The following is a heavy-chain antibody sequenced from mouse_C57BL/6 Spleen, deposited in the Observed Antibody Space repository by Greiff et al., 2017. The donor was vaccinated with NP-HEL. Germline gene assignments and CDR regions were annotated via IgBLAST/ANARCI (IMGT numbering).Heavy chain of an antibody. CDR3: TTHSNYVWFAY. CDR2: IDPENGDT. V-gene: IGHV14-4*01. Sequence: EVQLQQSGAELVRPGASVKLSCTASGFNIKDDYMHWVKQRPEQGLEWIGWIDPENGDTEYASKFQGKATITADTSSNTAYLQLSSLTSEDTAVYYCTTHSNYVWFAYWGQGTLVTVSA. D-gene: IGHD2-5*01. CDR1: GFNIKDDY. J-gene: IGHJ3*01.